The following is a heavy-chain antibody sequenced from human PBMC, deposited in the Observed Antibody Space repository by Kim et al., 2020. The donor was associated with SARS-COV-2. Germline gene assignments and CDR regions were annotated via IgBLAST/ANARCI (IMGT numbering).Heavy chain of an antibody. V-gene: IGHV3-11*01. CDR3: ARLKARKLLLWFGELVDY. Sequence: GGSLRLSCAASGFTFSDYYMSWIRQAPGKGLEWVSYISDSGTTIYYADSVKGRFTISRDNAKNSLYLQMNSLRAEDTAVYYCARLKARKLLLWFGELVDYWGQGTLVTVSS. J-gene: IGHJ4*02. CDR2: ISDSGTTI. D-gene: IGHD3-10*01. CDR1: GFTFSDYY.